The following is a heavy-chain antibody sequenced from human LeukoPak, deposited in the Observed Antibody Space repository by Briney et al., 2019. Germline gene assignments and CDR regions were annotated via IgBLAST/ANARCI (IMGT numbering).Heavy chain of an antibody. Sequence: GGSLRLSCAASGFTFSSYAMSWVRQAPGKGLEWVAVISYDGSNKYYADSVKGRFTISRDNSKNTLYLQMNSLRAEDTAVYYCANEGSSGYYRFFDYWGQGTLVTVSS. J-gene: IGHJ4*02. CDR1: GFTFSSYA. CDR2: ISYDGSNK. CDR3: ANEGSSGYYRFFDY. V-gene: IGHV3-30*18. D-gene: IGHD3-22*01.